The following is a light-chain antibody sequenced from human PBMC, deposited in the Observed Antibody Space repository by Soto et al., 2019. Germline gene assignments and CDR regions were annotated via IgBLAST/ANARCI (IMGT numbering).Light chain of an antibody. CDR3: SSYRTTTVL. Sequence: QSALTQPASVSGSPGQSITISCTGTSSDIGTFNYVSWYQQFPGKAPKLIIYEVSNRPSGVSNRFSGSKSGNTASLTISGLQAEDEADYHCSSYRTTTVLFGGGTKVTVL. CDR2: EVS. J-gene: IGLJ2*01. CDR1: SSDIGTFNY. V-gene: IGLV2-14*01.